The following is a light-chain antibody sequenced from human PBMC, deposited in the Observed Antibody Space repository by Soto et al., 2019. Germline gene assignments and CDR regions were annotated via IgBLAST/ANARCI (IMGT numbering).Light chain of an antibody. CDR3: AAWDDSLNGPV. V-gene: IGLV1-44*01. J-gene: IGLJ3*02. CDR1: SSNIGSNT. Sequence: QSVLTQPPSASGTPGQRVTISCSGGSSNIGSNTVNWYQQFPGTAPKLLIYSNIERPSGVPDRFSGSKSGTSASLAISGLQSGDEADYFCAAWDDSLNGPVFGGGTKLTVL. CDR2: SNI.